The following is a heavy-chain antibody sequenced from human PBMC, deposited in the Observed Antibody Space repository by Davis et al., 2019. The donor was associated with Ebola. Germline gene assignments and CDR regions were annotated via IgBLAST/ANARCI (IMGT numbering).Heavy chain of an antibody. CDR2: IYPSGST. J-gene: IGHJ4*02. CDR3: AGAGYSSGWNFDY. Sequence: MPSETLSLTCTVSGGSFSGYYWSWIRQPPGKGLEWIGYIYPSGSTNYDPSLKSRVTISIDTSKSQFSLKLTSVTAADTAVYYCAGAGYSSGWNFDYWGQGTLVTVSS. D-gene: IGHD6-19*01. V-gene: IGHV4-59*01. CDR1: GGSFSGYY.